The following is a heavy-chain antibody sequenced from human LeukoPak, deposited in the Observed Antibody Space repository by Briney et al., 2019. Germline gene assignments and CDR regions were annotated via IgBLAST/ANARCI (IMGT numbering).Heavy chain of an antibody. J-gene: IGHJ4*02. CDR1: GGSFSGYY. D-gene: IGHD2-2*02. V-gene: IGHV4-34*01. Sequence: SETLSLTCAVYGGSFSGYYWSWIRQPPGKGLEWIGEINHSGSTNYNPSLKSRVTISVDTSKNQFSLKLSSVTAADTAVYYCARAGSTSCYKDYWGQGTLVTVSS. CDR3: ARAGSTSCYKDY. CDR2: INHSGST.